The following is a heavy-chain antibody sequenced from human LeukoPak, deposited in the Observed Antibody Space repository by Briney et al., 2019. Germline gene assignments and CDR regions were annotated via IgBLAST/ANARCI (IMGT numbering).Heavy chain of an antibody. V-gene: IGHV4-59*01. Sequence: PSETLSLTCTVSGGSISRYYWSWIRQPPGKGLEWIGYIYYSGSTNYNPSLKTRVTISVDTSKNQFSLKLSSVTAADTAVYYCARDQDSSGYIDYWGQGTLVTVSS. CDR1: GGSISRYY. CDR2: IYYSGST. D-gene: IGHD3-22*01. J-gene: IGHJ4*02. CDR3: ARDQDSSGYIDY.